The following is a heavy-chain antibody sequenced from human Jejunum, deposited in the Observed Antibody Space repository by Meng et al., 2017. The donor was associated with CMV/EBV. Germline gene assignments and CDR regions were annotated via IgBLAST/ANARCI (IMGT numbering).Heavy chain of an antibody. CDR2: MNKEGSSK. D-gene: IGHD6-6*01. CDR3: ARDGEYSNSLPAKFDP. Sequence: FRNYRMKGVSQGPGKGMVWESRMNKEGSSKENEEKVKGRLKSSRDNAKNTLYLQMNSLRAEDTAMYYCARDGEYSNSLPAKFDPWGQGTLVTVSS. J-gene: IGHJ5*02. V-gene: IGHV3-74*01. CDR1: FRNYR.